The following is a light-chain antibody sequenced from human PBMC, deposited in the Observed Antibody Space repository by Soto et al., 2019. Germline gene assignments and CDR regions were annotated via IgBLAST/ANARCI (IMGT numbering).Light chain of an antibody. J-gene: IGKJ5*01. CDR1: QSISDF. CDR3: QHYVTSSIT. V-gene: IGKV3-20*01. Sequence: EIVLTQSPGTLSLSPGERATLSCRASQSISDFLAWYQQKPGQAPRLLIYDASSRATGTPDRISGGGSGTHFTLTISRLEPEDFAVYYCQHYVTSSITFGQGTRLEIK. CDR2: DAS.